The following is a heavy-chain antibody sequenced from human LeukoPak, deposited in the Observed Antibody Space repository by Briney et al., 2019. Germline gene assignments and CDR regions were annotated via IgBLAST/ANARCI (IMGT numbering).Heavy chain of an antibody. CDR3: ARDISSSWYALSLDY. Sequence: GRSLRLSCAASGFTFSSYAMHWVRQAPGKGLEWVAVISYDGNNKYYADSMKGRFTISRDNSKNTLYLQMNSLRTEDTAVYYCARDISSSWYALSLDYWGQGTLVTVSS. CDR2: ISYDGNNK. CDR1: GFTFSSYA. J-gene: IGHJ4*02. V-gene: IGHV3-30-3*01. D-gene: IGHD6-13*01.